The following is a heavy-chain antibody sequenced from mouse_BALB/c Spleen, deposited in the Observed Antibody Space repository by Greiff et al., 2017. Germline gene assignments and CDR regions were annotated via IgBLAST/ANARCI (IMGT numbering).Heavy chain of an antibody. V-gene: IGHV1S127*01. CDR2: IDPSDSYT. D-gene: IGHD2-1*01. J-gene: IGHJ4*01. CDR1: GYTFTSYW. CDR3: TRRHGNYYYAMDY. Sequence: QVQLQQPGAELVKPGASVKMSCKASGYTFTSYWMHWVKQRPGQGLEWIGVIDPSDSYTSYNQKFKGKATLTVDTSSSTAYMQLSSLTSEDSAVYYCTRRHGNYYYAMDYWGQGTSVTVSS.